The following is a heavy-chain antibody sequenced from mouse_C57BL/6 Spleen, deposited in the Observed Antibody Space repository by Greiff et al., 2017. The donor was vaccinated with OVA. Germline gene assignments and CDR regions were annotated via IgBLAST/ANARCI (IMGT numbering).Heavy chain of an antibody. J-gene: IGHJ2*01. V-gene: IGHV1-26*01. CDR3: AETAQATGRYFDY. CDR2: INPNNGGT. D-gene: IGHD3-2*02. CDR1: GYTFTDYY. Sequence: EVQLQQSGPELVKPGASVKISCKASGYTFTDYYMNWVKQSHGKSLEWIGDINPNNGGTSYNQKFKGKATLTVDKSSSTAYMELRSLTSEDSAVYYCAETAQATGRYFDYWGQGTTLTVSS.